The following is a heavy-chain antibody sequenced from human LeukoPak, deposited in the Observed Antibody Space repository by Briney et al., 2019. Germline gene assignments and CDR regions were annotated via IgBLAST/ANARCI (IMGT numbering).Heavy chain of an antibody. D-gene: IGHD6-19*01. CDR3: ATQATQWLGPPYYYYYGMDV. CDR1: GGSISSYY. J-gene: IGHJ6*02. CDR2: IYYSGST. Sequence: SETLSLTCTVSGGSISSYYWSWIRQPPGKGPEWIGYIYYSGSTNYNPSLKSRVTISVDTSKNQFSLKLSSVTAADTAVYYCATQATQWLGPPYYYYYGMDVWGQGTTVTVSS. V-gene: IGHV4-59*01.